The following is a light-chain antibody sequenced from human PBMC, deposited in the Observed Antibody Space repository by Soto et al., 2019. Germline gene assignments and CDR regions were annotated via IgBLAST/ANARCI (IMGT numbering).Light chain of an antibody. Sequence: QSALTQPPSVSEATRQRVTISCSGSNSNVGNNGVNWYQQLPGKAPKLLIYYDDLLPSGVSDRFSGSKSATSASLAISGLQSEDEADYYCAAWDDSLNIYVFGTGTKVTVL. CDR3: AAWDDSLNIYV. CDR1: NSNVGNNG. V-gene: IGLV1-36*01. CDR2: YDD. J-gene: IGLJ1*01.